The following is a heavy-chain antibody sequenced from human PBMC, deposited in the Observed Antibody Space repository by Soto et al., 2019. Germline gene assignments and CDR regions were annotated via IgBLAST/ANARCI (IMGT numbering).Heavy chain of an antibody. J-gene: IGHJ4*02. CDR1: GYTLNELS. CDR3: ATGGPAGDFDY. V-gene: IGHV1-24*01. D-gene: IGHD3-10*01. CDR2: FDPEDGET. Sequence: ASVKVSCKVSGYTLNELSMHWVRQAPGKGLQWMGGFDPEDGETVYAQKFQGRVTMTEDTSTDTANMELSSLRSEDTAVYYCATGGPAGDFDYWGQGTLVTVSS.